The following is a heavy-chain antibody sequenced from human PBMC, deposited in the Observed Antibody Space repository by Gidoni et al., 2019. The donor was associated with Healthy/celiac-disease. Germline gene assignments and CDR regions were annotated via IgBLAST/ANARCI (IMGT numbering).Heavy chain of an antibody. CDR3: ARANEGGLDY. D-gene: IGHD3-16*01. CDR2: ISYDESNK. Sequence: QVQLVESGGGVVQPGRSLRLSWAASGFTFSSYAMHWVRQAPGKGLEWVAVISYDESNKYYADSVKGRFTISRDNSKNTLYLQMKGLRAEDTAVYYCARANEGGLDYWGQGTLVTVSS. V-gene: IGHV3-30-3*01. J-gene: IGHJ4*02. CDR1: GFTFSSYA.